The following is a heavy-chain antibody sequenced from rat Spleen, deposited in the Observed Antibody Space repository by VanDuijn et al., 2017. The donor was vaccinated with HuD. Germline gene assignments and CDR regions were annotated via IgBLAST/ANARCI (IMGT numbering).Heavy chain of an antibody. CDR3: ARRGLGFDY. V-gene: IGHV3-3*01. CDR2: INSAGST. Sequence: EVQLQESGPGLVKPSQSLSLTCSVTGYSITSSYRWNWIRKFPGNKLEWMGYINSAGSTNYNPSLKSRISITRDTSKNQFFLQVNSVTTEDTATYDCARRGLGFDYWGQGTLVTVSS. J-gene: IGHJ3*01. CDR1: GYSITSSYR.